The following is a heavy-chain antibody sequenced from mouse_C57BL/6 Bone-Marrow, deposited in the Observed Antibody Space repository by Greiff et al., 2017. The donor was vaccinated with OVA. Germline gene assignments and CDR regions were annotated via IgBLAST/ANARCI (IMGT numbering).Heavy chain of an antibody. CDR3: ASFYYGNYLFDD. J-gene: IGHJ2*01. Sequence: QVQLKESGAELAKPGASVKLSCKASGYTFTSYWMHWVKQRPGQGLEWIGYINPSSGYTKYNQKFKDKATLTADKSSSTAYMQLSSLTYEDSAVYYCASFYYGNYLFDDWGQGTTLTVSS. CDR1: GYTFTSYW. V-gene: IGHV1-7*01. CDR2: INPSSGYT. D-gene: IGHD2-1*01.